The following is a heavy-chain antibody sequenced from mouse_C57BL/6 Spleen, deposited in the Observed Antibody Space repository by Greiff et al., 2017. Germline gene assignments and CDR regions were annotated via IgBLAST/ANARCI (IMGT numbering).Heavy chain of an antibody. CDR1: GYSFTGYF. CDR2: INPYNGDT. V-gene: IGHV1-20*01. Sequence: EVQLQQSGPELVKPGDSVKISCKASGYSFTGYFMNWVMQSHGKSLEWIGRINPYNGDTFYNQKFKGKATLTVDNSSSTAHMELRSLTSEDSAFYYCVYGSHFDYWGQGTTLTVSS. J-gene: IGHJ2*01. D-gene: IGHD1-1*01. CDR3: VYGSHFDY.